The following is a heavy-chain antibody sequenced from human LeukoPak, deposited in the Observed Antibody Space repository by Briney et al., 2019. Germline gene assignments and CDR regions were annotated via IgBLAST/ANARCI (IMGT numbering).Heavy chain of an antibody. V-gene: IGHV4-4*07. J-gene: IGHJ4*02. CDR1: GGSISSYY. D-gene: IGHD5-12*01. CDR3: ARGGYSGYDY. Sequence: SETLSLTCTVSGGSISSYYWSWIRQPAGKGLEWIGRIHTSGSTDYNPSLKSRVTMSVDTSKNQFSLKLSSTAADTAVYYCARGGYSGYDYWGQGTLVTVSS. CDR2: IHTSGST.